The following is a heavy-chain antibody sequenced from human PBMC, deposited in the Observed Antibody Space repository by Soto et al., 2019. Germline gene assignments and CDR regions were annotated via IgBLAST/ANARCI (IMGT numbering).Heavy chain of an antibody. D-gene: IGHD5-18*01. CDR1: VITFSSNW. CDR3: ARDWGYSQDY. V-gene: IGHV3-74*01. CDR2: IKSDGSGT. Sequence: EVQLVESGGGLVQPGGSLRLSCAASVITFSSNWMHWVRQAPGKGLVWVSHIKSDGSGTTYADSVKGRFTISRDNAKSTVYLQMNCLRVEDTAVYYCARDWGYSQDYWGQGTLVTVSS. J-gene: IGHJ4*02.